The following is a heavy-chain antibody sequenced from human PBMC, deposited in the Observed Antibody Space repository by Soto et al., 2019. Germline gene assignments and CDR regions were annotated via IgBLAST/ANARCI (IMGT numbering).Heavy chain of an antibody. Sequence: ASVKVSCKASGYNFLTYGISWLRQAPGRGLEWMGWISTDNTHRNYAQNFQERVTMTTDTSTNTAYMELRSLRPDDTAIYYCARDRPGISVIRAVKTYNYFDPWGQGTLVTVSS. D-gene: IGHD3-10*01. CDR1: GYNFLTYG. J-gene: IGHJ5*02. V-gene: IGHV1-18*01. CDR3: ARDRPGISVIRAVKTYNYFDP. CDR2: ISTDNTHR.